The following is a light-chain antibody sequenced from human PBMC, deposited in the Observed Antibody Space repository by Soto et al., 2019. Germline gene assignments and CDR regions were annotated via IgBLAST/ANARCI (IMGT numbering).Light chain of an antibody. J-gene: IGLJ1*01. CDR3: GTWDSSLIAGGV. Sequence: QSVLTQPPSVSAAPGQKVTISCSGSSSNIGNNYVSWYQQLPGTAPKLLIYENNKRPSGIPDRFSGSKSGTSATLGITGLQTGDEADYYCGTWDSSLIAGGVFGTGTKLTVL. CDR2: ENN. CDR1: SSNIGNNY. V-gene: IGLV1-51*02.